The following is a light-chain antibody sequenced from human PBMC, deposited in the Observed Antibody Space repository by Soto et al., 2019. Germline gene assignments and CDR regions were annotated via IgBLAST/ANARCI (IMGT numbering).Light chain of an antibody. CDR1: QSISSW. Sequence: DIQMTQSPSTLSASVGDRVTITCRASQSISSWLAWYQQKPGKVPKLLIYDASSLESGVPSRFSGSGSGTEFTLTISSLQPDDFATYYCKQYNSYYPRTFGQGTKVEIK. CDR3: KQYNSYYPRT. J-gene: IGKJ1*01. V-gene: IGKV1-5*01. CDR2: DAS.